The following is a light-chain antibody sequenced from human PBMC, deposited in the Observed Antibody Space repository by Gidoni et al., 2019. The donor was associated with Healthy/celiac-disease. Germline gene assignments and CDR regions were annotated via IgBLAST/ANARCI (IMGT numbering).Light chain of an antibody. CDR2: KAS. Sequence: IQMTQSPSTLSASVGDRVTITCRASQSISSWLAWYQQKPGKAPKLLIYKASSLESGVPSRFSGSGSGTEFTLTTSSLQPDDFATYYCQQYNSSPGTFXHXPKVEIK. J-gene: IGKJ1*01. CDR3: QQYNSSPGT. CDR1: QSISSW. V-gene: IGKV1-5*03.